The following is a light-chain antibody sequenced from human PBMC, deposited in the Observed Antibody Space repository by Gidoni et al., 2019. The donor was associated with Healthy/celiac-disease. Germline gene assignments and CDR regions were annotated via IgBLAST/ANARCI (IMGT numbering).Light chain of an antibody. CDR2: GAS. J-gene: IGKJ1*01. Sequence: EIVMTQSPATLSVSPGERATLSCRASQRFSSNLAWYQQKPGQAPRLLIYGASTKATGIPARFTGSGSGQEFPLTISTLQFEDFPVYSCQQYSNWPRTFGQGTKVEIK. CDR3: QQYSNWPRT. V-gene: IGKV3-15*01. CDR1: QRFSSN.